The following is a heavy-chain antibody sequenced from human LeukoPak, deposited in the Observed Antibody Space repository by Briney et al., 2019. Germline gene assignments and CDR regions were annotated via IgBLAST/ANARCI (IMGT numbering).Heavy chain of an antibody. CDR3: ARGRFDGGSSSWNY. D-gene: IGHD6-13*01. Sequence: ASVKVSCKASGYTFTGYDINWVRQATGQGLEWMGWMNPNSGNTGYAQKFQGRVTMTRNTSISTAYMELSSLRSEDTAVYYCARGRFDGGSSSWNYWGQGTLVTVSS. V-gene: IGHV1-8*01. J-gene: IGHJ4*02. CDR1: GYTFTGYD. CDR2: MNPNSGNT.